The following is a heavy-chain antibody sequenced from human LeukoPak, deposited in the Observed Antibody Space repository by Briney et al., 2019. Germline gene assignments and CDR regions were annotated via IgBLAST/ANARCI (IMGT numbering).Heavy chain of an antibody. CDR1: GFTFSSYA. D-gene: IGHD3-10*01. J-gene: IGHJ4*02. CDR3: AKDLRRVKGSGSYYRGGY. V-gene: IGHV3-23*01. Sequence: GGSLRLSCAASGFTFSSYAMSWVRQAPGKGLEWVSAISGSGGSTYYADSVKGRFTISRDNSKNTLYLQMNSLRAEDTAVYYCAKDLRRVKGSGSYYRGGYWGQGTLVTVSS. CDR2: ISGSGGST.